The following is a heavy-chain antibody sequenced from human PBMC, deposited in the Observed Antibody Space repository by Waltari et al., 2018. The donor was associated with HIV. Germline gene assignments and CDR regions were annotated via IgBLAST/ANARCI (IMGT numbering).Heavy chain of an antibody. J-gene: IGHJ6*02. V-gene: IGHV3-30*01. CDR3: AREGWMKSTFYFYYYGLDL. Sequence: GRFNISRDISKNTLYLQMNSLRVEDTAVYYCAREGWMKSTFYFYYYGLDLWGQGTTVTVSS. D-gene: IGHD6-19*01.